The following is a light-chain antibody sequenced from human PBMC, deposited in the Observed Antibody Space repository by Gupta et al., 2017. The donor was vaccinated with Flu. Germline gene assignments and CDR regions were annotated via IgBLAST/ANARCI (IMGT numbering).Light chain of an antibody. Sequence: QSALTQPPSVSGSPVQSVTISCPGTSSDVGTYNRVSWYQQPPGTAPKLMIYEVSNRPSGVPDRFSGSKSGNTASLTISGLQGEDEADYYCSSYTSSSTYVFGTGTKVTVL. J-gene: IGLJ1*01. V-gene: IGLV2-18*02. CDR2: EVS. CDR1: SSDVGTYNR. CDR3: SSYTSSSTYV.